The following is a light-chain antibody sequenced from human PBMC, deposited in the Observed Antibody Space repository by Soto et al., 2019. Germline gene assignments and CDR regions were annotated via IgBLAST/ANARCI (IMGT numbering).Light chain of an antibody. V-gene: IGKV1-5*03. CDR1: QTVYSW. J-gene: IGKJ2*01. Sequence: DIQITHSPSTLSASILYRVTITCRASQTVYSWLAWYQQKPGTAPKLLIYEASTLHSGVPSRFSGSGSGTEFTLVISRLQPDDLATYYCQQYSSYSPYTFGQGTKVDIK. CDR3: QQYSSYSPYT. CDR2: EAS.